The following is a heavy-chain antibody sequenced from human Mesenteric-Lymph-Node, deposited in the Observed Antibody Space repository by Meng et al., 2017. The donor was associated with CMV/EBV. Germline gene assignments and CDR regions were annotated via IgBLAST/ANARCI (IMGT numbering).Heavy chain of an antibody. CDR2: INHSGIT. CDR3: ARGPVFTTSYYSGSGNYYGVFDL. Sequence: YYWTWIRQPPGKGLEWIAEINHSGITNYNPSLRGRVTISVDTSKNQFSLKLTSVTAADAAVYYCARGPVFTTSYYSGSGNYYGVFDLWGRGTLVTVSS. J-gene: IGHJ2*01. D-gene: IGHD3-10*01. CDR1: YY. V-gene: IGHV4-34*01.